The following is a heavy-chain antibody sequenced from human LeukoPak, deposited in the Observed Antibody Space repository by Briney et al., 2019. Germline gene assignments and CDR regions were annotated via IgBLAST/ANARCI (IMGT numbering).Heavy chain of an antibody. J-gene: IGHJ6*03. CDR3: ARDEGTARLGYYMDV. CDR2: IWYDGSNK. CDR1: GFTFSTYG. V-gene: IGHV3-33*01. D-gene: IGHD6-6*01. Sequence: GALRLSCAASGFTFSTYGMHWVRQAPGKGLEWVAVIWYDGSNKYYADSVKGRFTISRDNSKNTVYLQMNSLRAEDTAVYYCARDEGTARLGYYMDVWGKGTTVIVSS.